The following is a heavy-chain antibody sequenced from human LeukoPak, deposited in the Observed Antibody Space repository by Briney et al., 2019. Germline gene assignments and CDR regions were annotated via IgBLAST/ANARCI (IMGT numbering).Heavy chain of an antibody. Sequence: GASVKVSCKASGGTFSSYAISWVRQAPGQGLEWMGGIIPILGIANYAQKFQGRVTITADKSTSTAYMELSSLRSEDTAVYYCAIWAYCSGGSCYRVGLTSHYYYGMDVWGQGTTVTVSS. D-gene: IGHD2-15*01. CDR2: IIPILGIA. CDR3: AIWAYCSGGSCYRVGLTSHYYYGMDV. V-gene: IGHV1-69*10. CDR1: GGTFSSYA. J-gene: IGHJ6*02.